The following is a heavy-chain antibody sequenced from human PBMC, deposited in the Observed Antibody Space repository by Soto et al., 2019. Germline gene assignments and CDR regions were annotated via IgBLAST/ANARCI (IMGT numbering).Heavy chain of an antibody. CDR3: AIPSGLTVTGPDY. J-gene: IGHJ4*02. V-gene: IGHV3-23*01. D-gene: IGHD6-19*01. CDR1: GFTFTSYA. CDR2: ITSSGDTT. Sequence: GGSLRLSCVASGFTFTSYAMNWVRQAPGKGLEWVSGITSSGDTTFYPDSVKGRFIISRDNSKNTLYLQMNSLRAEDTAVYYCAIPSGLTVTGPDYWGQGTLVTVSS.